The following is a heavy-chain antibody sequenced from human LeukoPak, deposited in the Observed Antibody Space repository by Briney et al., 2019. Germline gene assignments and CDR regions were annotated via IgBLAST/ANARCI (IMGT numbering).Heavy chain of an antibody. D-gene: IGHD4-17*01. J-gene: IGHJ4*02. CDR1: GGSISSYY. Sequence: SETLSLTCTVSGGSISSYYWSWIRKPPGKGLEWIGYIYYSGSTNYNPSLKSRVTISVDTSKNQFSLKLSSVTAADTAVYYCARHRRTVSYYFDYWGQGTLVTVSS. CDR3: ARHRRTVSYYFDY. CDR2: IYYSGST. V-gene: IGHV4-59*08.